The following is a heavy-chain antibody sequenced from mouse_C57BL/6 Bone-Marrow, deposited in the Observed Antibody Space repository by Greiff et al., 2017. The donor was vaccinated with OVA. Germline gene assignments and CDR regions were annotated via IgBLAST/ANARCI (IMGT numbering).Heavy chain of an antibody. D-gene: IGHD2-1*01. Sequence: EVQVVESGPGLVKPSQSLSLTCSVTGYSITSGYYWNWIRQFPGNKLEWMGYISYDGSNNYNPSLKNRISITRDTSKNQFFLKLNSVTTEDTATYYCAREDGNYAMDYWGQGTSVTVSS. CDR1: GYSITSGYY. CDR3: AREDGNYAMDY. V-gene: IGHV3-6*01. CDR2: ISYDGSN. J-gene: IGHJ4*01.